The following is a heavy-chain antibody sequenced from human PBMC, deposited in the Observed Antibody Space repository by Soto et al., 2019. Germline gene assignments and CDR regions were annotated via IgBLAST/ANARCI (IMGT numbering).Heavy chain of an antibody. CDR3: ARDNYCSSTSCSMVRGVPHVGMDV. V-gene: IGHV1-2*04. CDR1: GYTFTGYY. D-gene: IGHD2-2*01. J-gene: IGHJ6*02. Sequence: ASVKVSCKASGYTFTGYYMHWVRQAPGQGXEWMGWINPNSGGRNYAQKFQGWVTMTRDTSISTAYMELSRLRSDDTAVYYCARDNYCSSTSCSMVRGVPHVGMDVWGQAATVTVSS. CDR2: INPNSGGR.